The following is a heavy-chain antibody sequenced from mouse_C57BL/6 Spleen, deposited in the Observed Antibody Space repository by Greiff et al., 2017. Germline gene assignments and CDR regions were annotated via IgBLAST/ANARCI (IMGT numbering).Heavy chain of an antibody. CDR3: ARVTTVVAPDY. CDR2: INPSSGYT. V-gene: IGHV1-7*01. Sequence: VQLQQSGAELAKPGASVKLSCKASGYTFTSYWMHWVKQRPGQGLEWIGYINPSSGYTKYNQKFKDKDTLTADKSSSTASMQLSSLTYEDSAVYYCARVTTVVAPDYWGQGTTLTVSS. D-gene: IGHD1-1*01. J-gene: IGHJ2*01. CDR1: GYTFTSYW.